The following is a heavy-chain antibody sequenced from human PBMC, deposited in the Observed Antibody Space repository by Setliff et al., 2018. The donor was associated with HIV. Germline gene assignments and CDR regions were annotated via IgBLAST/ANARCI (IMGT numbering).Heavy chain of an antibody. CDR3: SSGWRQANDAFDI. D-gene: IGHD6-19*01. CDR2: IYYSGST. Sequence: SETLSLTCTVSGGSISSYYWSWIRQPPGKGLEWIGYIYYSGSTNYNPSLKSRVTISVDTSKNQFSLKLSSVTAADTAVYYCSSGWRQANDAFDIWGQGTMVTVSS. J-gene: IGHJ3*02. V-gene: IGHV4-59*01. CDR1: GGSISSYY.